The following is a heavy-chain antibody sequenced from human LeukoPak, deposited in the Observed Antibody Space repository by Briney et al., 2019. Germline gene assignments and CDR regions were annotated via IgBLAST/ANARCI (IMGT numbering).Heavy chain of an antibody. CDR3: TRTYYDSSGYLFDY. J-gene: IGHJ4*02. CDR2: IRTKAYGGTT. CDR1: GFTSGFTFGDYA. D-gene: IGHD3-22*01. V-gene: IGHV3-49*04. Sequence: GGSLRLSCTASGFTSGFTFGDYAMSWVRQAPGKGLEWVGFIRTKAYGGTTEYAASVKGRFTISGDGSKSIAYLQMNSLKTEDTAVYYCTRTYYDSSGYLFDYWGQGTLVTVSS.